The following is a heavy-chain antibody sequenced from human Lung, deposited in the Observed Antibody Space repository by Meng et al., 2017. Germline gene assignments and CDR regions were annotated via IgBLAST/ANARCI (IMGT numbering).Heavy chain of an antibody. V-gene: IGHV4-4*02. Sequence: QVPVLGAGPELVQPSGPFAVPFAVSGGSISSSNWWSWVRQPPGKGLEWIGEIYHSGSTNYNPSLKSRVTISVDKSKNQFSLKLSSVTAADTAVYYCARGSITMVRGVSVFDPWGQGTLVTVS. J-gene: IGHJ5*02. CDR2: IYHSGST. CDR1: GGSISSSNW. CDR3: ARGSITMVRGVSVFDP. D-gene: IGHD3-10*01.